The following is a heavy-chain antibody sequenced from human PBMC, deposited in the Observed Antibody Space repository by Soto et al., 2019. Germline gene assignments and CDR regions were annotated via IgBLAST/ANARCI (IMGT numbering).Heavy chain of an antibody. CDR3: ARGNLSGSPTDPRPSHQYYYYYYMDV. J-gene: IGHJ6*03. Sequence: SETLSLTCAVYGGSFSGYYWSWIRQPPGKGLEWIGEINHSGSTNYNPSLKSRVTISVDTSKNQFSLKLSSVTAADTAVYYCARGNLSGSPTDPRPSHQYYYYYYMDVWGKGTTVTVSS. CDR1: GGSFSGYY. CDR2: INHSGST. V-gene: IGHV4-34*01. D-gene: IGHD3-10*01.